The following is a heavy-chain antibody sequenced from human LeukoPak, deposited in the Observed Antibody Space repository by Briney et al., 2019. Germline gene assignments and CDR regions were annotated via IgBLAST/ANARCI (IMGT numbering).Heavy chain of an antibody. CDR3: TTDPSSWYSGY. CDR1: GFTFTSYW. V-gene: IGHV3-15*01. J-gene: IGHJ4*02. Sequence: GGSLRLSCVASGFTFTSYWMSWVRQAPGKGLEWVGRIKSKTDGGTTDYAAPVKGRFTISRDDSKNTLYLQMNSLKTEDTAVYYCTTDPSSWYSGYWGQGTLVTVSS. CDR2: IKSKTDGGTT.